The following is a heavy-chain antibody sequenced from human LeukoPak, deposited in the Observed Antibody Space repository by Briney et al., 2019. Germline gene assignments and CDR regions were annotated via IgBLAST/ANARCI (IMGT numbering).Heavy chain of an antibody. CDR2: IYNSGST. J-gene: IGHJ5*02. CDR3: ARSRSGYYP. CDR1: GGSISSYY. V-gene: IGHV4-59*01. Sequence: SETLSLTCTVSGGSISSYYWSWIRQPPGKGLEWIGYIYNSGSTNYNPSLKSRVTISVDTSKNQFSLKLSSVTAADTAVYYCARSRSGYYPWGQGTLVTVSS. D-gene: IGHD3-22*01.